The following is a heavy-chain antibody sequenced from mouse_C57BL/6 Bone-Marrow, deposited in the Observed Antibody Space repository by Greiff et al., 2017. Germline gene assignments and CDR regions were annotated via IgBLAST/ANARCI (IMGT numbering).Heavy chain of an antibody. CDR3: ARRGDGYAMDY. CDR2: ISYDGSN. D-gene: IGHD2-3*01. J-gene: IGHJ4*01. CDR1: GYSITSGYY. Sequence: EVQLQESGPGLVKPSQSLSLTCSVTGYSITSGYYWNWIRQFPGNKLEWMGYISYDGSNNYNPSLKNRISITRDTSKNQFFLKLNSVTTEDTATYYCARRGDGYAMDYWGQGTSVTVSS. V-gene: IGHV3-6*01.